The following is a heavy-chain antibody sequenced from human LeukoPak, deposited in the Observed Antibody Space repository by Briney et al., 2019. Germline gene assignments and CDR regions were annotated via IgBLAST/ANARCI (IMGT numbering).Heavy chain of an antibody. J-gene: IGHJ4*01. V-gene: IGHV3-23*01. CDR3: AKAGANYYGSTSSFDY. D-gene: IGHD3-10*01. CDR2: ISGSVDDT. Sequence: PGGSLRLSCAASGFTFSNRAMSWVRQAPGKGLEWVSAISGSVDDTYYADSVKGRFTISRDNSKNTLYLQMNSLRAEDTALYYCAKAGANYYGSTSSFDYWGQGTLVTVSS. CDR1: GFTFSNRA.